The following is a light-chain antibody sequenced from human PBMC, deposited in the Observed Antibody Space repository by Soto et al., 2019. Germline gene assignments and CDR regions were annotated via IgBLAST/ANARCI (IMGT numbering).Light chain of an antibody. J-gene: IGLJ1*01. CDR3: QAWDSSTYV. Sequence: SYELTQPPSVSVSPGQTASXXXXGDKWGDKYACWYQQKPGQSPVLVIYQDSKRPSGIPERFSGSNSGNTATLTISGTQAMDEADYYCQAWDSSTYVFGTGTKLTVL. V-gene: IGLV3-1*01. CDR1: KWGDKY. CDR2: QDS.